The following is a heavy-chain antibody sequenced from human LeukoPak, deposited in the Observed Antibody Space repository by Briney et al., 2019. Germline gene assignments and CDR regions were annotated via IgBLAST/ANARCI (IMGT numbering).Heavy chain of an antibody. V-gene: IGHV3-66*02. CDR1: GFTVSSNY. Sequence: GGSLRLSCAASGFTVSSNYMSWVRQAPGKGLEWVSVIYSGGSTYYADSVKGRFTISRDNSKNTLYLQMNSLRAEDTAVYYCAREEGAYYDSSGYYGYNWFDLWGQGTLVTVSS. CDR2: IYSGGST. D-gene: IGHD3-22*01. J-gene: IGHJ5*02. CDR3: AREEGAYYDSSGYYGYNWFDL.